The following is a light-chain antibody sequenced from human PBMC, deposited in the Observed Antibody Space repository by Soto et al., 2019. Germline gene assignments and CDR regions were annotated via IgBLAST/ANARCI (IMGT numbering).Light chain of an antibody. J-gene: IGKJ3*01. CDR3: QQLNSYPLT. CDR2: AAS. CDR1: QGISSY. V-gene: IGKV1-9*01. Sequence: DIQLTQSPSFLSASVGDRVTITCRASQGISSYLAWYQQKPGKAPKLLIYAASTLQSGVPSRFSGSGSGTEFTLTISILQPEDVATYCCQQLNSYPLTFGPGTKVDIK.